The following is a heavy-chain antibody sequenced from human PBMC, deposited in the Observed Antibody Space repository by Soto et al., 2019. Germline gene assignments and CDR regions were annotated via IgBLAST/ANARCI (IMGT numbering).Heavy chain of an antibody. CDR1: GYSISSGYY. V-gene: IGHV4-38-2*01. CDR2: ISHSGTT. CDR3: ARASGGNSGWGHWSDP. Sequence: SETLSFTCAVSGYSISSGYYWGWIRQPPGRGLEWIGSISHSGTTYYNPSLRSRVTISIDTSNNQFSLKLSSVTAADTAVYYCARASGGNSGWGHWSDPWGHGTLVTVSS. D-gene: IGHD2-21*02. J-gene: IGHJ5*02.